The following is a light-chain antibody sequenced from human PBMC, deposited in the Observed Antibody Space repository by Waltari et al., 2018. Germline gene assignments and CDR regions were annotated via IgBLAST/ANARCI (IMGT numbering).Light chain of an antibody. V-gene: IGLV2-14*03. J-gene: IGLJ3*02. Sequence: QSALTQPASVSGSPGQSITISCTGTSRDVGVHNYVSWYQQYPGKAPKLLIYAVTKRPSGVSSRFSGSRSGNTASLTISGLQPEDEADYYCCSHTFDSTWVFGGGTKLTVL. CDR1: SRDVGVHNY. CDR3: CSHTFDSTWV. CDR2: AVT.